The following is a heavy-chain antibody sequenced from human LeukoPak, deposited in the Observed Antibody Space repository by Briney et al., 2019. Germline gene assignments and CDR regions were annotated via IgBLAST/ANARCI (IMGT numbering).Heavy chain of an antibody. J-gene: IGHJ4*02. CDR1: GFTFSSYA. CDR2: ISGSGGST. D-gene: IGHD1-26*01. Sequence: PGGSLRLSCAASGFTFSSYAMSWVPQAPGKGLEWVSAISGSGGSTYYADSVKGRFTISRDNSKNTLYLQMNSLRAEDTAVYYCAKDNGYSGSCYVPYYFDYWGQGTLVTVSS. V-gene: IGHV3-23*01. CDR3: AKDNGYSGSCYVPYYFDY.